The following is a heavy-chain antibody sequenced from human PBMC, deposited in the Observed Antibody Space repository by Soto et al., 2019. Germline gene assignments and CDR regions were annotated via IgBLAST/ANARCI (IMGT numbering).Heavy chain of an antibody. CDR2: IYWDDDK. CDR1: GFSLSTSGVG. D-gene: IGHD2-21*02. V-gene: IGHV2-5*02. Sequence: QITLKESGPTLVRPTQTLTLTCTFSGFSLSTSGVGVGWIRQPPGKALERLALIYWDDDKRYSPSLKSRLTITKDTSNNQVVLTMTNMDPVDTATYYCAHSRCGGDCLQSYSSHYYYGMDVWGQGTTVTVSS. J-gene: IGHJ6*02. CDR3: AHSRCGGDCLQSYSSHYYYGMDV.